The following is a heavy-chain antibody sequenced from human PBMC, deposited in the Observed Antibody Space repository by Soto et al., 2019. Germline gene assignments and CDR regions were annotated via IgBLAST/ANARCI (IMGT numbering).Heavy chain of an antibody. V-gene: IGHV6-1*01. J-gene: IGHJ4*02. D-gene: IGHD6-19*01. CDR2: TYYRSNWRH. CDR1: GDSVSSNTAA. CDR3: ERGVAGSGFDL. Sequence: QTLSLTCAISGDSVSSNTAAWNWIRSSPSRGLEWLGRTYYRSNWRHDYAVSVRSRITVNPDTSKNHFSLQLNSVTPDDTAVYYCERGVAGSGFDLWGQGNLVTVSS.